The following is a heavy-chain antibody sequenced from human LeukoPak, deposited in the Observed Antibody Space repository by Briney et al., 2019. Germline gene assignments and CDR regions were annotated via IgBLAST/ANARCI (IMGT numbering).Heavy chain of an antibody. J-gene: IGHJ2*01. CDR1: GFSFSNYA. D-gene: IGHD3-22*01. CDR2: MLDDGTNR. V-gene: IGHV3-33*01. Sequence: PGGSLRLSCAASGFSFSNYAIPWVRQVPGKGLEWVAVMLDDGTNRYYADSVKDRFTFSRDSSKNTLYLHMNNLRAGDTAVYHCARGATYYYESSGYYDGWYFDLWGRGTLVTVSS. CDR3: ARGATYYYESSGYYDGWYFDL.